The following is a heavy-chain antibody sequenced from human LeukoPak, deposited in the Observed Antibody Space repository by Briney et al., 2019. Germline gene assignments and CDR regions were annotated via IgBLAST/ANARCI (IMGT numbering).Heavy chain of an antibody. CDR2: ISYDGSNK. J-gene: IGHJ4*02. CDR3: AKVDLGYCSGGSCFKPAPGDY. Sequence: GGSLRLSCAASGFTFSSYGMHWVRQAPGKGLEWVAVISYDGSNKYYADSVKGRFTISRDNSKNTLYLQMNSLRAEDTAVYYCAKVDLGYCSGGSCFKPAPGDYWGQGTLVTVSS. V-gene: IGHV3-30*18. CDR1: GFTFSSYG. D-gene: IGHD2-15*01.